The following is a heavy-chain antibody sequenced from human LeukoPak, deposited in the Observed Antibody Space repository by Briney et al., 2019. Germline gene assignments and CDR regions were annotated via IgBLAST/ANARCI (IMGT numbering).Heavy chain of an antibody. V-gene: IGHV3-30-3*01. J-gene: IGHJ6*02. Sequence: GRSLRLSCAASGFTFSSYAMHWVRQAPGKGLEWVAVISYDGSNKYYADSVKGRFTISRDNAKNTLYLQMNSLRAEDTAVYYCARVSYCTKGVCCPDYYYGMDVWGQGTTVTVSS. CDR2: ISYDGSNK. D-gene: IGHD2-8*01. CDR1: GFTFSSYA. CDR3: ARVSYCTKGVCCPDYYYGMDV.